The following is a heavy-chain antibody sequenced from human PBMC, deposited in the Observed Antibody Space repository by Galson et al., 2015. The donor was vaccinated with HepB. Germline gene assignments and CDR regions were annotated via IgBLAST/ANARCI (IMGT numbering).Heavy chain of an antibody. V-gene: IGHV3-33*01. CDR2: IWYDGSNK. Sequence: SLRLSCAASGFTFSSYGMHWVRQAPGKGLEWVAVIWYDGSNKYYADSVKGRFTISRDNSKNTPYLQMNSLRAEDTAVYYCAREREAFDIWGQGTMVTVSS. J-gene: IGHJ3*02. CDR1: GFTFSSYG. CDR3: AREREAFDI.